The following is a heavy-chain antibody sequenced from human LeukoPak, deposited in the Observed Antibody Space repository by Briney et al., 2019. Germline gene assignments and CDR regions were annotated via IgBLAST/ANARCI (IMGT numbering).Heavy chain of an antibody. CDR1: GFTFSNAW. V-gene: IGHV3-15*01. CDR2: IKSKTDGGTT. D-gene: IGHD5-18*01. CDR3: AKDGYSYPLDY. Sequence: GGSLRLSCAASGFTFSNAWMSWVRQAPGKGLEWVGRIKSKTDGGTTDYAAPVKGRFTISRDDSKNTLYLQMNSLKTEDTAVYYCAKDGYSYPLDYWGQGTLVTVSS. J-gene: IGHJ4*02.